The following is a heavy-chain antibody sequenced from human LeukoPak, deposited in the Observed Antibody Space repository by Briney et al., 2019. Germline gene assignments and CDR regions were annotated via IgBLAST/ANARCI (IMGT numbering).Heavy chain of an antibody. D-gene: IGHD2-2*01. CDR3: ARRQYTYCSSTSCPASFDY. CDR1: GGSYSGYY. V-gene: IGHV4-34*01. J-gene: IGHJ4*02. CDR2: INHSGST. Sequence: SETPSLTCAVYGGSYSGYYWSWIRQPPGKGLEWIGEINHSGSTNYNPSLKSRVTISVDTSKNQFSLKLSSVTAADTAVYYCARRQYTYCSSTSCPASFDYWGQGTLVTVSS.